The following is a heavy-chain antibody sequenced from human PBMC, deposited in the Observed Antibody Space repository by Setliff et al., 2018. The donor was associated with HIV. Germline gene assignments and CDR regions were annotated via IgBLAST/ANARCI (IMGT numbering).Heavy chain of an antibody. CDR1: GFTFSGYS. Sequence: GESLKISCVASGFTFSGYSMNWFRQTPGKGLEWVSFIHSSSSRIYYADSVKGRFTVSRDNAKNSLYLQMNNLRAEDTAVYYCGRAPPYCSGGSCADYWGQGTLVTVSS. CDR3: GRAPPYCSGGSCADY. J-gene: IGHJ4*02. V-gene: IGHV3-48*04. CDR2: IHSSSSRI. D-gene: IGHD2-15*01.